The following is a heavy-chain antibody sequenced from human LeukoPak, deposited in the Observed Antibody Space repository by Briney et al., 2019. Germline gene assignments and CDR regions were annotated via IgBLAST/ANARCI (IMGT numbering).Heavy chain of an antibody. D-gene: IGHD7-27*01. V-gene: IGHV1-2*02. J-gene: IGHJ4*02. Sequence: GRSLRLSCAASGFTFSSYGMHWVRQAPGQGLEWMGWINPNSGGTNYAQKFQGRVTMTRDTSISTAYMELSRLRSDDTAVYYCARVANWGSSPIDYWGQGTLVTVSS. CDR2: INPNSGGT. CDR1: GFTFSSYG. CDR3: ARVANWGSSPIDY.